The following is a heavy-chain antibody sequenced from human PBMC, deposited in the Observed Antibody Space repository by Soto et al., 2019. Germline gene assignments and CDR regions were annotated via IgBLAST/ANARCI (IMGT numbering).Heavy chain of an antibody. Sequence: SETLSLTCAVSGYSTSSGYYCGWIRQPPGKGLEWIGSIYHSGNTYYNPSLKSRVTISVDTSKNHFSLKLSSVTAADTAVYYCARARIVVAGTIVDYWGQGTLVTVSS. J-gene: IGHJ4*02. CDR1: GYSTSSGYY. CDR2: IYHSGNT. CDR3: ARARIVVAGTIVDY. D-gene: IGHD6-19*01. V-gene: IGHV4-38-2*01.